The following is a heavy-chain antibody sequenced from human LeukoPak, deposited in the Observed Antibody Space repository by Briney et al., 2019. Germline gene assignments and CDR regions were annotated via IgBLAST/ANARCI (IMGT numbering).Heavy chain of an antibody. Sequence: GESLKISCKCSGYSFTSYWVAWVRQMPGKGLEWMGIIYPGDSNPRYSPSFQGQVTMSADKSITTAYLQWSSLKASDTAMYYCARHDSTVTSFDFWGQGTLVTVSS. CDR2: IYPGDSNP. J-gene: IGHJ4*02. CDR1: GYSFTSYW. D-gene: IGHD4-17*01. V-gene: IGHV5-51*01. CDR3: ARHDSTVTSFDF.